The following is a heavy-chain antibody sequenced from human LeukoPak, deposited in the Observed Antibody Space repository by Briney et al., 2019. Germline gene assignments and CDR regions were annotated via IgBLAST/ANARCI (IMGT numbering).Heavy chain of an antibody. V-gene: IGHV3-21*04. D-gene: IGHD3-3*01. CDR2: ISSSSSYI. CDR1: GFTFSSYS. CDR3: ARDRQTVGFLEWLFDYGMDV. Sequence: GGSLRLSCAASGFTFSSYSMNWVRQAPGKGLEWVSSISSSSSYIYYADSVKGRFTISRDNAKNSLYLQMNSLRAEDTAVYYCARDRQTVGFLEWLFDYGMDVWGQGTTVTVSS. J-gene: IGHJ6*02.